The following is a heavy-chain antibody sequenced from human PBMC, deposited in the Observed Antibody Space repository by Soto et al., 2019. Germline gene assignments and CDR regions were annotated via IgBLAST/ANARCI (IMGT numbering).Heavy chain of an antibody. CDR2: LRDSGVSP. V-gene: IGHV3-23*01. D-gene: IGHD5-18*01. J-gene: IGHJ6*02. CDR1: GFPFSSYA. Sequence: EVQLLESGGGLVQPGGSLRLSCAASGFPFSSYAMSWVRQAPGKGLEWVSALRDSGVSPYYADSVKGRFTISRDNSKNTLYLQMDSLRVEDTALYYCAKMTSGSYGRNYGMDVWGQGTTVNVSS. CDR3: AKMTSGSYGRNYGMDV.